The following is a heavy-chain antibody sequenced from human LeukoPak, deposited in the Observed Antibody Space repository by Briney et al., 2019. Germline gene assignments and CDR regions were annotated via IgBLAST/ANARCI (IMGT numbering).Heavy chain of an antibody. CDR1: GGSISSSSYY. D-gene: IGHD6-13*01. CDR2: IYYSGST. CDR3: ARHGSAAVGPYFDY. Sequence: SETLSLTCTVSGGSISSSSYYWPWIRQPPGKGLDWIGSIYYSGSTYYNASLKSRVTISVDTSENQFSVKLSSVTASDTAVYYCARHGSAAVGPYFDYWGQGTLVTVSS. V-gene: IGHV4-39*01. J-gene: IGHJ4*02.